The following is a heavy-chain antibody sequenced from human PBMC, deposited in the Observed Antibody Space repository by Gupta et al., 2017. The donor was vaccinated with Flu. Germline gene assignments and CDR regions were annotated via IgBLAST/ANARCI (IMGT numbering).Heavy chain of an antibody. V-gene: IGHV4-61*02. Sequence: QVQLQESGPGLVKPSQTLSLTSAVSGASFSSGTYYWTWIRQPAGKGLEWIGHIYTSGSTNYNPSLKSRVTISVDTSTNQFSLKLRSVTAADTAVYYCARDHRAAAEVYFDYGGQGTLVTVSS. J-gene: IGHJ4*02. CDR1: GASFSSGTYY. CDR3: ARDHRAAAEVYFDY. CDR2: IYTSGST. D-gene: IGHD6-13*01.